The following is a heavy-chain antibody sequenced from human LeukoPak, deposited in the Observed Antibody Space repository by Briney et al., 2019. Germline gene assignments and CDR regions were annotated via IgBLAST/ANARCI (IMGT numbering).Heavy chain of an antibody. CDR2: ISSSGSTI. V-gene: IGHV3-11*04. CDR1: GFTFSDYY. D-gene: IGHD2-15*01. Sequence: GGSLRLSCAASGFTFSDYYMSWIRQAPGKGLEWVSYISSSGSTIYYADSVKGRFTISRDNAKNSLYLQMNSLRAEDTAVYYCARSRPSRYCSGGSCTHPAFDIWGQGTMVTVSS. J-gene: IGHJ3*02. CDR3: ARSRPSRYCSGGSCTHPAFDI.